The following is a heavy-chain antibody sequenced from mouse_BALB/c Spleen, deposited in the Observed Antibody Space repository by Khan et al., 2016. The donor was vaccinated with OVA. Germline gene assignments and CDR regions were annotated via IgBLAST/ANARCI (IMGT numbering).Heavy chain of an antibody. V-gene: IGHV1-77*01. D-gene: IGHD1-2*01. CDR3: ARRNYFGYTFAY. CDR2: ISPGSGDT. J-gene: IGHJ3*01. CDR1: GYTFTDYY. Sequence: QVQLKQSGAELARPGASVKLSCKASGYTFTDYYINWVKQRTGQGIEWIGEISPGSGDTYYNERFKGKATLTADKYSRTAYMQPSSLTAGATAVYFGARRNYFGYTFAYWGQGTLVTVSA.